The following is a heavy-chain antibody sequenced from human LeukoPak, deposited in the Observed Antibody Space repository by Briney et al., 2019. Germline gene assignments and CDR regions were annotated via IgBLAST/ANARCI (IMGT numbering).Heavy chain of an antibody. CDR3: AGVVKYSSGPLTDLLPYYFDY. J-gene: IGHJ4*02. D-gene: IGHD6-19*01. V-gene: IGHV1-3*03. CDR2: INAGNGYT. CDR1: GYTFTSYA. Sequence: ASVKVSCKASGYTFTSYAMHWVRQAPGQRLEWMGWINAGNGYTKYSQEFQGRVTITRDTSASTAYMELSSLRSEDMAVYYCAGVVKYSSGPLTDLLPYYFDYWGQGTLVTVSS.